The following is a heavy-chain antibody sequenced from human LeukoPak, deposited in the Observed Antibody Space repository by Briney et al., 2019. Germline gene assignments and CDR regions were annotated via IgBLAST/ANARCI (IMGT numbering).Heavy chain of an antibody. D-gene: IGHD2-2*01. J-gene: IGHJ4*02. Sequence: ASVKVSCKASGYTFTSYDINWVRQATGQGLEWMGWMNPNSGNTGYAQKFQGRVTMTRNTSISTAYMELSSLRSEDTAVYYCASIVVVQAASGISRIDYWGQGTLVTVSS. CDR3: ASIVVVQAASGISRIDY. V-gene: IGHV1-8*01. CDR1: GYTFTSYD. CDR2: MNPNSGNT.